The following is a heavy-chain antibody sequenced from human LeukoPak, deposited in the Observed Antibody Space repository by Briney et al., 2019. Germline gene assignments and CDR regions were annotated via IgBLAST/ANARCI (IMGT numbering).Heavy chain of an antibody. D-gene: IGHD2-15*01. Sequence: ASVKVSCKASGYTFTGYYMHWVRQAPGQGLEWMGRINPNSGGTNYAQKFQGRVTMTRGTSISTAYMELSRLRSDDTAVYYCAREVVVVVAVTPSSGNYYYMDVWGKGTTVTVSS. CDR2: INPNSGGT. V-gene: IGHV1-2*06. CDR1: GYTFTGYY. CDR3: AREVVVVVAVTPSSGNYYYMDV. J-gene: IGHJ6*03.